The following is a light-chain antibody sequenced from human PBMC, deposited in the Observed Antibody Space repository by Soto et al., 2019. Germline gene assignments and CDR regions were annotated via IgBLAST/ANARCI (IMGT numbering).Light chain of an antibody. CDR1: QSISNY. J-gene: IGKJ1*01. V-gene: IGKV1-39*01. CDR2: AAS. Sequence: DIQMTQSPSSLSASVGDRVTITCRASQSISNYLNWYQQRPGKAPKLLIYAASSLQSGVPSRFSGSGSGTDFTLTISSLQPGDFATYYCQQYRTYSFGQGTKVDIK. CDR3: QQYRTYS.